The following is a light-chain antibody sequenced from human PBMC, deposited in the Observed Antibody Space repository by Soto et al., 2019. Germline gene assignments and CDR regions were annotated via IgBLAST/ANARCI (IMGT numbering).Light chain of an antibody. CDR3: QQGDSFPFT. Sequence: DIQMTQSPSSVSASVGDRVTITCRASQDISSWVAWYQQKPGKAPKLLISAASSLHSGVPRRFSGSGSGTDFTLVISSLQAEDFATYFCQQGDSFPFTFGGGTKVEIK. V-gene: IGKV1-12*01. CDR2: AAS. J-gene: IGKJ4*01. CDR1: QDISSW.